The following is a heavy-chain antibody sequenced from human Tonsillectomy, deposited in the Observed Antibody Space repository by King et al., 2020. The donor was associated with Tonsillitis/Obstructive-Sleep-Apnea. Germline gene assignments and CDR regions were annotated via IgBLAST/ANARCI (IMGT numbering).Heavy chain of an antibody. CDR3: AHRQGYCTGGNCPRWFDP. CDR2: IYWDDDK. J-gene: IGHJ5*02. V-gene: IGHV2-5*02. CDR1: GFSLTTGGVG. Sequence: VTLKESGPTLVQPTQTLTLTCTFSGFSLTTGGVGVGWIRQPPGRALEWLALIYWDDDKQYSPSLKSRVTITKDTSNNQVVLTMTNVDPVDTATYYCAHRQGYCTGGNCPRWFDPWGQGTLVTVSS. D-gene: IGHD2-8*02.